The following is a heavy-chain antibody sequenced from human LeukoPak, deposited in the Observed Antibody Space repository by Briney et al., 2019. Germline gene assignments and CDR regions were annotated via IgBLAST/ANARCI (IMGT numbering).Heavy chain of an antibody. CDR3: ARAPVATPSEFDY. J-gene: IGHJ4*02. V-gene: IGHV4-31*03. CDR1: GGSVSSGSYY. Sequence: SETLSLTCTVSGGSVSSGSYYWSWIRQHPGKGPEWIGYISYGGNTYYNPSLKSRVAISADTPKNQFSLKLSSTTAADTAVYYCARAPVATPSEFDYWGQGTLVTVSS. CDR2: ISYGGNT. D-gene: IGHD5-12*01.